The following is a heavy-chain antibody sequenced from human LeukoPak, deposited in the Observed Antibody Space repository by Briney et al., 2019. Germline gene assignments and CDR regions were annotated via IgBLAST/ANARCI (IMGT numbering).Heavy chain of an antibody. J-gene: IGHJ4*02. V-gene: IGHV4-59*12. CDR2: IYYSGST. CDR3: AGTVTTEFDY. D-gene: IGHD4-17*01. Sequence: PSETLSLTCTVSGGSISSYYWSWIRQPPGKGLEWIGYIYYSGSTNYNPSLKSRVTMSVDTSKNQFSLKLSSVTAADTAVYYCAGTVTTEFDYWGQGTLVTVSS. CDR1: GGSISSYY.